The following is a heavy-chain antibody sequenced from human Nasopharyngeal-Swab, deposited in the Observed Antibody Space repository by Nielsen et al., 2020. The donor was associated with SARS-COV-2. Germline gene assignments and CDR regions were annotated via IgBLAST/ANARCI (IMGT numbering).Heavy chain of an antibody. V-gene: IGHV1-69*13. CDR2: IIPIFGTA. D-gene: IGHD1-7*01. CDR3: ARAHWNYVGERRYYGMDV. J-gene: IGHJ6*02. Sequence: SVKVSCKASGGTFSSYAISWVRQDPGQGLEWMGGIIPIFGTANYAQKFQGRVTITADESTSTAYMELSSLRSEDTAVYYCARAHWNYVGERRYYGMDVWGQGTTVTVSS. CDR1: GGTFSSYA.